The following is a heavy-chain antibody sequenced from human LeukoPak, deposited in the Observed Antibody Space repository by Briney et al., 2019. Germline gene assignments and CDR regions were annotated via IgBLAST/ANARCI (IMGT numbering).Heavy chain of an antibody. J-gene: IGHJ4*02. V-gene: IGHV1-8*01. CDR2: INPKSGVT. CDR1: GYTFTSFD. Sequence: ASVKVSCKASGYTFTSFDINWVRQATGQGLEWMGWINPKSGVTKYAQKFQGRVTMVRDTATSTVYMDLSSLTSDDTAVYFCARGWGSLYYFDFWGQGTLVTVSS. D-gene: IGHD3-16*01. CDR3: ARGWGSLYYFDF.